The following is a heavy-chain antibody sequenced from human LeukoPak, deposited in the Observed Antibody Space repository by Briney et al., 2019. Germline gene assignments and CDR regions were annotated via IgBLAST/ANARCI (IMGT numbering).Heavy chain of an antibody. CDR3: AKAGGEYYDFWSGYYIDY. J-gene: IGHJ4*02. V-gene: IGHV3-33*06. CDR1: GFTFSSYG. Sequence: GGSLRLSCAASGFTFSSYGMHWVRQAPAKGLEWVAVIWYDGSNKYYADSVKGRFTISRDNSKNTLYLQMNSLRAEDTAVYYCAKAGGEYYDFWSGYYIDYWGQGTLVTVSS. D-gene: IGHD3-3*01. CDR2: IWYDGSNK.